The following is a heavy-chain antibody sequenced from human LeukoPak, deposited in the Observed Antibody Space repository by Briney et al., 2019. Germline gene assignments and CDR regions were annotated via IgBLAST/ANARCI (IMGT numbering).Heavy chain of an antibody. CDR3: ARGEEVLGYCSSTSCYAFDY. CDR2: ISSSGGST. CDR1: GFTFSSYD. Sequence: WGSLRLSCSASGFTFSSYDMHWVRQAPGKGLEYVSAISSSGGSTYYAYSVKGSITIARDNSNNTLYLQMGSLRAEDMAVYYCARGEEVLGYCSSTSCYAFDYWGHGTPGTVSP. D-gene: IGHD2-2*01. V-gene: IGHV3-64*01. J-gene: IGHJ4*03.